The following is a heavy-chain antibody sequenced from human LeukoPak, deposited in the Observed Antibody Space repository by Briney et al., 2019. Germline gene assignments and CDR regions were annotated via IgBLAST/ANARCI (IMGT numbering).Heavy chain of an antibody. D-gene: IGHD2-2*01. Sequence: GESLKISCKGSGNTFTNYWIGWVRQMPGKGLELIGIIYPGDSDTRYNPSFQGQVTISADKSTAYLQWSSLKASDTAMYYCARRGVVPPGTIESAEYFQHWGQGTLVTVSS. CDR2: IYPGDSDT. CDR3: ARRGVVPPGTIESAEYFQH. J-gene: IGHJ1*01. V-gene: IGHV5-51*01. CDR1: GNTFTNYW.